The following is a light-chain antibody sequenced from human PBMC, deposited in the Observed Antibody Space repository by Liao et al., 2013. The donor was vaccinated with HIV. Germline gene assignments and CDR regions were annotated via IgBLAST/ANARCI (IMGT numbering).Light chain of an antibody. J-gene: IGLJ3*02. CDR3: QAWDNYSWV. CDR1: KLGDHY. V-gene: IGLV3-1*01. Sequence: SYEMTQPPSVSVSPGQTASVTCSGDKLGDHYVSWYQQRPGQSPILVIYEDTKRPSGIPDRFSGSNSGNTATLTITGSQPMDEADYYCQAWDNYSWVFGGGTVLAVL. CDR2: EDT.